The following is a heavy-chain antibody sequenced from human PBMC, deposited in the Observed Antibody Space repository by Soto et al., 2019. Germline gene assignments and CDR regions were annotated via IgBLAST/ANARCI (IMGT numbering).Heavy chain of an antibody. J-gene: IGHJ4*02. CDR2: ISYDGSNR. Sequence: PGGSLRLSCAASEFTFSSSAMHWVRQAPGKGLEWVAVISYDGSNRYYADSVKGRFTISRDNCKNTLYLQMNSLSAEDPAVYYCARARGSYGDYFDYWGQGTLVTVSS. CDR3: ARARGSYGDYFDY. D-gene: IGHD1-26*01. V-gene: IGHV3-30-3*01. CDR1: EFTFSSSA.